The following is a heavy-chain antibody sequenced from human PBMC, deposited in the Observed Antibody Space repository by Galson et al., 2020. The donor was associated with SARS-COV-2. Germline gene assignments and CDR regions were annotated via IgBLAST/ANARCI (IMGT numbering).Heavy chain of an antibody. CDR3: TTGYCNGGTCYSAFFDY. CDR1: GLTFSDAW. D-gene: IGHD2-15*01. Sequence: GESLKISCAASGLTFSDAWMTWVRQAPGKGLEWVGRINITTEGATTDYAAPVKGRFTISRDDSKSTLYLQMNSLKMEDTAVYYCTTGYCNGGTCYSAFFDYWGQGTLVTVSS. V-gene: IGHV3-15*01. J-gene: IGHJ4*02. CDR2: INITTEGATT.